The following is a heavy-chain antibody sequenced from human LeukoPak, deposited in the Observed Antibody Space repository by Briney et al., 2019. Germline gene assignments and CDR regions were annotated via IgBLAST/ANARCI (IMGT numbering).Heavy chain of an antibody. CDR1: GGSISSYY. V-gene: IGHV4-59*12. CDR3: ARRSKPPRSGSYFFDY. D-gene: IGHD1-26*01. CDR2: IYYSGST. J-gene: IGHJ4*02. Sequence: SETLSLTCTVSGGSISSYYWSWIRQPPGKGLEWIGYIYYSGSTNYNPSLKSRVTISVDTSKNQFSLKLSSVTAADTAVYYCARRSKPPRSGSYFFDYWGQGTLVTVSS.